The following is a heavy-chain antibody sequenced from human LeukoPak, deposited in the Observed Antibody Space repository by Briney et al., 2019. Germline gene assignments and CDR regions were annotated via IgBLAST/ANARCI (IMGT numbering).Heavy chain of an antibody. J-gene: IGHJ4*02. CDR2: VGGAEGQI. V-gene: IGHV3-48*03. CDR1: GFTFSSFQ. D-gene: IGHD5-12*01. Sequence: GGSLRLSCAASGFTFSSFQMTWVRQAPGKGLEWIAYVGGAEGQIFYADSVKGRFTISRDHDKNSLSLQRGGLRAEDRAMCPCARWGHSDYTSFPTKFDSWGQGTLVTVSS. CDR3: ARWGHSDYTSFPTKFDS.